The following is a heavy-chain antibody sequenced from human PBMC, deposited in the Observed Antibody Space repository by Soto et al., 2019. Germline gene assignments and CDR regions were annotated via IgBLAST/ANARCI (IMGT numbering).Heavy chain of an antibody. Sequence: SETLSLTCTVSGGSISSYYWSWIRQPPGKGLEWIGYIYYSGSTNYNPSLKSRVTISVDTSKNQFSLKLSSVTAADTAVYYCARTYSSSSIGGLWFDPWGQGTLVTVSS. CDR2: IYYSGST. CDR3: ARTYSSSSIGGLWFDP. V-gene: IGHV4-59*08. D-gene: IGHD6-6*01. CDR1: GGSISSYY. J-gene: IGHJ5*02.